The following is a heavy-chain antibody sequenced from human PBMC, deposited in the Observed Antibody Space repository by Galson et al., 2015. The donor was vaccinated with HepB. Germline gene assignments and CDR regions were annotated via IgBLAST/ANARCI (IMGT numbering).Heavy chain of an antibody. CDR1: GFTFSSYG. Sequence: SLRLSCAASGFTFSSYGMHWVRQAPGKGLEWVAFIRYDGSNKYYADSVKGRFTISRDNSKNTLYLQMNSLRAEDTAVYYCAKGDIVVVPAAITYYYYGMDVWGQGTTVTVSS. J-gene: IGHJ6*02. CDR3: AKGDIVVVPAAITYYYYGMDV. D-gene: IGHD2-2*01. CDR2: IRYDGSNK. V-gene: IGHV3-30*02.